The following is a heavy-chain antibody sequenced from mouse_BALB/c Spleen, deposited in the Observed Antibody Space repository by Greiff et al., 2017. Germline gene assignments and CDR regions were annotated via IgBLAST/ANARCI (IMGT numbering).Heavy chain of an antibody. Sequence: EVHLVESGGGLVKPGGSLKLSCAASGFAFSSYDMSWVRQTPEKRLEWVAYISSGGGSTYYPDTVKGRFTISRDNAKNTLYLQMSSLKSEDTAMYYCARHGHYYGSSPLYYFDYWGQGTTLTVSS. V-gene: IGHV5-12-1*01. CDR2: ISSGGGST. D-gene: IGHD1-1*01. CDR3: ARHGHYYGSSPLYYFDY. J-gene: IGHJ2*01. CDR1: GFAFSSYD.